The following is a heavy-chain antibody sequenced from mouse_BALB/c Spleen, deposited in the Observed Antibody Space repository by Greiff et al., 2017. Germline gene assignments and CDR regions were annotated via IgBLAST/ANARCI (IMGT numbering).Heavy chain of an antibody. D-gene: IGHD4-1*01. CDR3: NSNWGFAY. CDR1: GFNIKDYY. J-gene: IGHJ3*01. CDR2: IDPENGDT. Sequence: EVQLQESGAELVRSGASVKLSCTASGFNIKDYYMHWVKQRPEQGLEWIGWIDPENGDTEYAPKFQGKATMTADTSSNTAYLQLSSLTSEDTAVYYCNSNWGFAYWGQGTLDTVSA. V-gene: IGHV14-4*02.